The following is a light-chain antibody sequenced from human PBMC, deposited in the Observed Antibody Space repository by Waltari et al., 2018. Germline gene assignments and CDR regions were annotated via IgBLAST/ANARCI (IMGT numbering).Light chain of an antibody. CDR3: QQRSSWTPHT. CDR1: QSVGTY. CDR2: DAS. V-gene: IGKV3-11*01. Sequence: EIVLTQSPATLSLSPGETATLSCRASQSVGTYLAWYQQNPGQAPRLLIYDASNTATGIPARFRGSGSGTDFTLTISSLEAEDFAVYYCQQRSSWTPHTFGQGARLEIK. J-gene: IGKJ2*01.